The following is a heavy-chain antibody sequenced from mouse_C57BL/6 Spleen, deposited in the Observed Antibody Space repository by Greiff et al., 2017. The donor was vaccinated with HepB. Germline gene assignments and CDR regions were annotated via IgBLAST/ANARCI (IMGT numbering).Heavy chain of an antibody. CDR2: IYPGDGDT. CDR3: AREEAYGYDEFAY. J-gene: IGHJ3*01. D-gene: IGHD2-2*01. V-gene: IGHV1-80*01. Sequence: VVEPGASVKISCKASGYAFSSYWMNWVKQRPGKGLEWIGQIYPGDGDTNYNGKFKGKATLTADKSSSTAYMQLSSLTSEDSAVYFCAREEAYGYDEFAYWGQGTLVTVSA. CDR1: GYAFSSYW.